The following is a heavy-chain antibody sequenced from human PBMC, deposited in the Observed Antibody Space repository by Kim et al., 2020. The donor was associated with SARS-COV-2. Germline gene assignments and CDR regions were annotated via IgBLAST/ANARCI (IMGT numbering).Heavy chain of an antibody. D-gene: IGHD3-22*01. V-gene: IGHV6-1*01. Sequence: YSVSCKSRKTINPDTSKNQFSLQLNAVTPEDTAVYYCARGGSGYGHAFDIWGQGTMVTVSS. CDR3: ARGGSGYGHAFDI. J-gene: IGHJ3*02.